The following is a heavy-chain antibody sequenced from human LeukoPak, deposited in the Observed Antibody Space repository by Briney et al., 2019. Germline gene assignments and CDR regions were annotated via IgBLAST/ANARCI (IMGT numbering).Heavy chain of an antibody. V-gene: IGHV1-46*01. CDR3: ARNYGDHPWFDP. J-gene: IGHJ5*02. CDR2: INPSGGST. Sequence: ASVKVSCKASGYTFTSYYMHWVRQAPGQGLEWMGIINPSGGSTSYAQKFQGRVAMTRDTSTSTVYMELSSLRSEDTAVYYCARNYGDHPWFDPWGQGTLVTVSS. CDR1: GYTFTSYY. D-gene: IGHD4-17*01.